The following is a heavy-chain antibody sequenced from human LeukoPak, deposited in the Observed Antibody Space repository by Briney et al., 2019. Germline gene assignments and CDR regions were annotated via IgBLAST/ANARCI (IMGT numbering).Heavy chain of an antibody. CDR3: AREEDRGGD. CDR2: IYYRGNA. Sequence: PSETLSLTCTVSGGSIISSNYYWAWIRQPPGQGLEWIGSIYYRGNAYYNPSLKSRVTISVDTSKNQFSLSLSSVTAADTAVYYSAREEDRGGDWGQGTLGTVT. J-gene: IGHJ4*02. V-gene: IGHV4-39*07. D-gene: IGHD2-15*01. CDR1: GGSIISSNYY.